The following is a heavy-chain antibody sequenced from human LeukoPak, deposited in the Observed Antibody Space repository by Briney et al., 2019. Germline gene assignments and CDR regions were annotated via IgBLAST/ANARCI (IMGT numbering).Heavy chain of an antibody. D-gene: IGHD2-15*01. CDR2: IKSSSTYI. CDR3: ARGYCSGGSCYPDD. CDR1: GFTFSSYS. J-gene: IGHJ4*02. V-gene: IGHV3-21*01. Sequence: GGSLRLSCAASGFTFSSYSMNWVRQAPGRGLEWVSSIKSSSTYIYYADSLKGRFTISRDNAKNSLYLQMNSLRAEDTAVYYCARGYCSGGSCYPDDWGQGTLVTVSS.